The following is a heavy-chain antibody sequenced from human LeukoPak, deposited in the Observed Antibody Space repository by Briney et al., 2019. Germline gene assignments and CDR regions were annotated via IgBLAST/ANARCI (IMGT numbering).Heavy chain of an antibody. CDR3: ARDSATRAFDI. Sequence: HPGGSLRLSCAASGFTFSSHAMSWVRQAPGKGLEWVSVIYSGGSTYYADSVKGRFTISRDNSKNTLYLQMNSLRAEDTAVYYCARDSATRAFDIWGQGTMVTVSS. CDR1: GFTFSSHA. CDR2: IYSGGST. V-gene: IGHV3-66*01. J-gene: IGHJ3*02. D-gene: IGHD5-24*01.